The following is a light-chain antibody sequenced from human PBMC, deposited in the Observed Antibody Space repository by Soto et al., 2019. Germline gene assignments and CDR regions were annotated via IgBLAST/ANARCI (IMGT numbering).Light chain of an antibody. V-gene: IGLV2-8*01. Sequence: QSALTQPPSASGSPGQSVTISCTGTSSDIGGYNYVSWYQQHPGKAPKLILYEVTNRPSGVPDRFSGSKSGNTASLTVSGLQAEDEADYYGSSYSGSDYPVVFGGGTKVTVL. CDR1: SSDIGGYNY. J-gene: IGLJ2*01. CDR3: SSYSGSDYPVV. CDR2: EVT.